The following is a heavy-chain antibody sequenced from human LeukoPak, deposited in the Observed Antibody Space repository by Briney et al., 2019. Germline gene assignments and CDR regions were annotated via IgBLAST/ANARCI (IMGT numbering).Heavy chain of an antibody. Sequence: GGSLRLSCAASGFTFSTFGMHWVRQAPGKGLEWVAIILYDASYKYYADSVKGRFTISRDNSRNTLYLQMNSLRAEDTAVYYCAKEDYVGGFFDPWGQGTLVTVSS. CDR1: GFTFSTFG. D-gene: IGHD3-16*01. CDR3: AKEDYVGGFFDP. V-gene: IGHV3-30*18. J-gene: IGHJ5*02. CDR2: ILYDASYK.